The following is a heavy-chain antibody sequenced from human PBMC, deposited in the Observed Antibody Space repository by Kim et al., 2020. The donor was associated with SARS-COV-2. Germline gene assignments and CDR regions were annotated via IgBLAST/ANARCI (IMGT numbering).Heavy chain of an antibody. V-gene: IGHV3-11*01. CDR2: SGSTI. D-gene: IGHD3-10*01. CDR3: AREASGY. Sequence: SGSTIYYTDSVKGRFTISRDNAKNSLYLQMNSLRAEDTAVYYCAREASGYWGQGTLVTVSS. J-gene: IGHJ4*02.